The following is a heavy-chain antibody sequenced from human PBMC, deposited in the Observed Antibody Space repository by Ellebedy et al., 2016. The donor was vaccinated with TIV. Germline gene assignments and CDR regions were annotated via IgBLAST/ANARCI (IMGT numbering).Heavy chain of an antibody. J-gene: IGHJ4*02. V-gene: IGHV3-48*04. CDR1: GFTFNSYG. D-gene: IGHD5-24*01. CDR2: ISSSSTSI. Sequence: GESLKISCAASGFTFNSYGMGWVRQAPGEGLEWVSYISSSSTSISYADSVKGRFTISRDNAKNSLWLQMNSLRAEDTAVYYCARDMGRWLQFLGYWGQGTLVTVSS. CDR3: ARDMGRWLQFLGY.